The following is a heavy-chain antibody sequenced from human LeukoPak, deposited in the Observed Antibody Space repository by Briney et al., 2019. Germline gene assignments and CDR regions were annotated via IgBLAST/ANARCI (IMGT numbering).Heavy chain of an antibody. Sequence: GESLKISCKGSGYSFTSYWIGWVRQMPGKGLEWMGIIYPGDSDTRYSPSFQGQVTISADKSISTAYLQWSSLKASDTAMYYCARRRLGYCSSTSRHNWFDPWGQGTLVTVSS. CDR3: ARRRLGYCSSTSRHNWFDP. J-gene: IGHJ5*02. D-gene: IGHD2-2*01. CDR2: IYPGDSDT. V-gene: IGHV5-51*01. CDR1: GYSFTSYW.